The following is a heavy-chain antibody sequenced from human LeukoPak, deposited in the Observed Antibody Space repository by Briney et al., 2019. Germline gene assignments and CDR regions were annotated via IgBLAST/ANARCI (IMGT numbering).Heavy chain of an antibody. J-gene: IGHJ4*02. CDR1: GFTFSTYG. CDR3: ARGGYSGTYYFDY. CDR2: VWYDGSNI. D-gene: IGHD1-26*01. V-gene: IGHV3-33*01. Sequence: PGGSLRLSCAASGFTFSTYGMHWVRQAPSKGLEWVAVVWYDGSNIHYVDSVKGRFTISRDNSKSTPYLQMNSLTAEDTAVYYCARGGYSGTYYFDYWGQGTLVTVSS.